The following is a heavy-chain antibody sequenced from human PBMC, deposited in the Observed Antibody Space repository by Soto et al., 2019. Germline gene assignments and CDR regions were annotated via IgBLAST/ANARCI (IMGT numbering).Heavy chain of an antibody. CDR1: GFTFSSYW. CDR2: IKQDGSEK. CDR3: AVYGSGSYYYYYYGMDV. D-gene: IGHD3-10*01. Sequence: GSLRLSCAASGFTFSSYWMSWVRQAPGKGLEWVANIKQDGSEKYYVDSVKGRFTISRDNAKNSLYLQMNSLRAEDTAVYYCAVYGSGSYYYYYYGMDVWGQGTTVTVSS. J-gene: IGHJ6*02. V-gene: IGHV3-7*03.